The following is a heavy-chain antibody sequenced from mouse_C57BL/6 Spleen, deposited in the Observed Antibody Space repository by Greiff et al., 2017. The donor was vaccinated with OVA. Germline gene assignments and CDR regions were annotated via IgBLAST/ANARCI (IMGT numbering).Heavy chain of an antibody. J-gene: IGHJ1*03. V-gene: IGHV5-9-1*02. D-gene: IGHD4-1*01. CDR1: GFTFSSYA. CDR3: TRDRGVGRENFDV. CDR2: ISSGGDYI. Sequence: EVKLMESGEGLVKPGGSLKLSCAASGFTFSSYAMSWVRQTPEKRLEWVAYISSGGDYIYYADTVKGRFTISRDNARNTLYLQMSSLKSEDTAMYYCTRDRGVGRENFDVWGTGTTVTVSS.